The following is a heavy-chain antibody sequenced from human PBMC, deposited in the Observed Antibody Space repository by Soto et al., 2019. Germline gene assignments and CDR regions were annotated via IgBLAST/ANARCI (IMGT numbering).Heavy chain of an antibody. CDR3: ARGTLTSSPPHYYYYYGMDV. Sequence: GASVKVSCTASGGSYSSYAISWVRQAPRQGLEWMGGIIPIFGTANYAQKFQGRVTITADESTSTAYMELSSLRSEDTAVYYCARGTLTSSPPHYYYYYGMDVWGQGTTVTVSS. CDR2: IIPIFGTA. J-gene: IGHJ6*02. D-gene: IGHD6-6*01. V-gene: IGHV1-69*13. CDR1: GGSYSSYA.